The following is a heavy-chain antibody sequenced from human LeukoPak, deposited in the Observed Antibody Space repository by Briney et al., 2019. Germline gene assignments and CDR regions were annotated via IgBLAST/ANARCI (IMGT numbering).Heavy chain of an antibody. CDR1: GFTFSSYW. J-gene: IGHJ4*02. V-gene: IGHV3-7*03. CDR3: ARLDSSGSNFDY. D-gene: IGHD3-22*01. CDR2: INHNGNVN. Sequence: GGSLRLSCAASGFTFSSYWMNWARQAPGKGLEWVASINHNGNVNYYVDSVKGRLTISRDNAKNSLYLQMSNLRAEDTAVYYCARLDSSGSNFDYWGQGTLVTVSS.